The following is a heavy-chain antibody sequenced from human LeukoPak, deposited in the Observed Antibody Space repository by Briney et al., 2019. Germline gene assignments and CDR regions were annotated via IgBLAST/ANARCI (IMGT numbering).Heavy chain of an antibody. V-gene: IGHV3-30-3*01. J-gene: IGHJ4*02. Sequence: PGGSLRLSCAASGFTFSSYAMHWVRQAPGKGLEWVAVISYDGSNKYYADSVKGRFTISRDNSKNTLYLQMNSLRAEDTAVYYCARDPSDIVVVACLDYWGQGTLVTVSS. CDR3: ARDPSDIVVVACLDY. CDR1: GFTFSSYA. CDR2: ISYDGSNK. D-gene: IGHD2-15*01.